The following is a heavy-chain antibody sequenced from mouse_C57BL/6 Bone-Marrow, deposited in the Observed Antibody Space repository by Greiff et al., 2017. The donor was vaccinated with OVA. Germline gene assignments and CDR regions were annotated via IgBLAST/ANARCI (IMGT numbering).Heavy chain of an antibody. CDR1: GYAFSSSW. CDR2: IYPGDGDT. V-gene: IGHV1-82*01. J-gene: IGHJ4*01. Sequence: VQLQQSGPELVKPGASVKISCKASGYAFSSSWMNWVKRRPGKGLEWIGRIYPGDGDTNYNGKFKGKATLTADKSSSTAYMQLSSLTSEDSAVYFCARLLRYYWGQGTSVTVSS. CDR3: ARLLRYY. D-gene: IGHD1-1*01.